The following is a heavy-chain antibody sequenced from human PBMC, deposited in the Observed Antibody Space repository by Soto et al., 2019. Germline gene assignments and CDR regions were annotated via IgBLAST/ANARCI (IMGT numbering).Heavy chain of an antibody. CDR1: GYTFPAYT. CDR2: IIVGNGKT. V-gene: IGHV1-3*01. D-gene: IGHD6-19*01. J-gene: IGHJ4*02. CDR3: ARKTAVTDYYFDY. Sequence: SVKVSCKASGYTFPAYTMNWVRQAPVQRPEWMGWIIVGNGKTRYSQKFQGRVTFTRDTSASTVYLELSSLRSEDTAMYYCARKTAVTDYYFDYWGQGTLVTVSS.